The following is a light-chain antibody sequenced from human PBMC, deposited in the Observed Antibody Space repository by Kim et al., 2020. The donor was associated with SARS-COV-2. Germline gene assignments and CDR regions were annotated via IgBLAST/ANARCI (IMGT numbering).Light chain of an antibody. V-gene: IGKV1-33*01. Sequence: ATVKDRASHSGLASQATRKLLAWFQQKPGKPPKLLIYWASSLETGVPSRFSGRGSGTDFTFTISSLQPEDMAVYYCQQYASPLPTFGEGTKVEIK. CDR1: QATRKL. CDR2: WAS. CDR3: QQYASPLPT. J-gene: IGKJ4*01.